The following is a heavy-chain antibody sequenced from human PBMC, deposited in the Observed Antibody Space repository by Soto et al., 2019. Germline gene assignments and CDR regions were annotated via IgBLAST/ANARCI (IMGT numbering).Heavy chain of an antibody. Sequence: GASVKVSCKASGYTFTGYYMHWVRQAPGQGLEWMGWINPNSGGTNYAQKFQGRVTMTRDTSISTAYMELSRLRSDDTAVYYCAREIGAYGGNSEVYSRDEYYFDYWGREPWSPSPQ. D-gene: IGHD4-17*01. CDR3: AREIGAYGGNSEVYSRDEYYFDY. CDR2: INPNSGGT. CDR1: GYTFTGYY. V-gene: IGHV1-2*02. J-gene: IGHJ4*02.